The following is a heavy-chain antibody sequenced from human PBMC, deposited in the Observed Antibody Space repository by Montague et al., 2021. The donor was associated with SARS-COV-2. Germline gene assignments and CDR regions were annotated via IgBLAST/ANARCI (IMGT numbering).Heavy chain of an antibody. CDR3: ARKTDNSGYGDF. D-gene: IGHD3-22*01. CDR1: GFSVSHNF. Sequence: SLRLSCAASGFSVSHNFMTWVRQAPGKGLEWVSLIYSGGSEDYADSVKGRFTISRDSSRNTLYLQMNSLRAEDTAVYYCARKTDNSGYGDFWGQGTLVTVSS. J-gene: IGHJ4*02. CDR2: IYSGGSE. V-gene: IGHV3-53*01.